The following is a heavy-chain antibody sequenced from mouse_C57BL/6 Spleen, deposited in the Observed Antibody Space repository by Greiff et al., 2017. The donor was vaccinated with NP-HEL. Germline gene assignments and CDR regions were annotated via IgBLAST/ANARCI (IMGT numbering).Heavy chain of an antibody. CDR2: IHPNSGST. V-gene: IGHV1-64*01. Sequence: QVQLQQSGAELVKPGASVKLSCKASGYTFTSYWMHWVKQRPGQGLEWIGMIHPNSGSTNYNEKFKSKATLTVDKSSSTAYMQLSSLTSEDSAVYYCARGGLITTVVEGLDYWGQGTTLTVSS. CDR3: ARGGLITTVVEGLDY. D-gene: IGHD1-1*01. CDR1: GYTFTSYW. J-gene: IGHJ2*01.